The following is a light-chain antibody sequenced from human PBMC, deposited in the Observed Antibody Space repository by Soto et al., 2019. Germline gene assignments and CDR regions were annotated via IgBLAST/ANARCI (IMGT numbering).Light chain of an antibody. V-gene: IGLV2-14*01. CDR1: SSDVGDYNY. J-gene: IGLJ1*01. Sequence: QSALTQPASVSGSPGQSITISCTGTSSDVGDYNYVSWYRQHPGNAPKLIIYEVTNRPSGISNRFSGSKSGNTASLTISGLQADDESYYYCSSYTAFTTYVFGSGTQLTVL. CDR2: EVT. CDR3: SSYTAFTTYV.